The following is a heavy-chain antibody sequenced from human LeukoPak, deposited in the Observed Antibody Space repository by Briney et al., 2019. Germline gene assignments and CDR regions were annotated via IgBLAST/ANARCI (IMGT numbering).Heavy chain of an antibody. V-gene: IGHV5-51*01. CDR1: GYSFTSYW. CDR3: ATILPGMGALGGFDY. Sequence: GESLKISCKGSGYSFTSYWIGWVRQMPGKGLEWMGIIYPGDSDTRYSPSFQGQVTISADKSISTAYLQWSSLKASDTAMYYCATILPGMGALGGFDYWGQGTLVTVSS. D-gene: IGHD1-26*01. J-gene: IGHJ4*02. CDR2: IYPGDSDT.